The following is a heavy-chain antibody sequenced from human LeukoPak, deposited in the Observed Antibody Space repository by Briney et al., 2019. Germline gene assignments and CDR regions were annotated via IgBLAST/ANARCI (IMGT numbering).Heavy chain of an antibody. V-gene: IGHV3-30*02. CDR3: AASYYYYYYMDV. CDR1: GFTFSSYG. CDR2: IRYDGSNK. J-gene: IGHJ6*03. Sequence: GGSLRLSCAAPGFTFSSYGMHWVRQAPGKGLEWVAFIRYDGSNKYYADSVKGRFTISRDNSKNTLYLQMNSLRAEDTAVYYCAASYYYYYYMDVWGKGTTVTVSS.